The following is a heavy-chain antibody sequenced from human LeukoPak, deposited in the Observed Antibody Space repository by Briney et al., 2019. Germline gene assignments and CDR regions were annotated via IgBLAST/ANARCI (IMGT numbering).Heavy chain of an antibody. CDR3: AKARLVYDSSGYPIFWYFDL. CDR1: GFTFSSYA. D-gene: IGHD3-22*01. Sequence: GGSLRLSCAASGFTFSSYAMSWARQAPGKGLEWVSAISGSGGSTYYADSVKGRFTISRDNSKNTLYLQMNSLRAEDTAVYYCAKARLVYDSSGYPIFWYFDLWGRGTLVTVSS. CDR2: ISGSGGST. J-gene: IGHJ2*01. V-gene: IGHV3-23*01.